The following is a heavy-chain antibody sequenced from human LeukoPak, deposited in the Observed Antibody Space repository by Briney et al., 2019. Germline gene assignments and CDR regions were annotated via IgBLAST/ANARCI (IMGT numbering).Heavy chain of an antibody. Sequence: VASVKVSCKASGYTFTSYGISWVRQAPGQGLEWMGWISAYNGNTNYAQKFQGRVTMTRNTSISTAYMELSSLRSEDTAVYYCAIESAFDIWGQGTMVTVSS. J-gene: IGHJ3*02. V-gene: IGHV1-18*01. CDR3: AIESAFDI. CDR1: GYTFTSYG. CDR2: ISAYNGNT.